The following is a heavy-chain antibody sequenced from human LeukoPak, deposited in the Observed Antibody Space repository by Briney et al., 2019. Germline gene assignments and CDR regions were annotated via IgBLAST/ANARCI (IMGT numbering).Heavy chain of an antibody. V-gene: IGHV5-10-1*01. J-gene: IGHJ6*02. D-gene: IGHD3-10*01. CDR3: ARRHGSGKEYYGMDV. CDR2: IDPSDSYT. Sequence: GESLKISCKGSGYSFTSYWISWVRQMPGKGLEWLGRIDPSDSYTNYSPSFQGRVTISADKSISTAYLQWISLKASDTATYYCARRHGSGKEYYGMDVWGQGTTVTVSS. CDR1: GYSFTSYW.